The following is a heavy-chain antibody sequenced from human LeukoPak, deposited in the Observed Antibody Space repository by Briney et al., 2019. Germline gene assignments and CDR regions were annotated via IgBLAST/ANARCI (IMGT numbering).Heavy chain of an antibody. D-gene: IGHD4-11*01. V-gene: IGHV3-66*02. CDR2: IYSGGST. Sequence: PGGSLRLSCAASGFTVSTNYMSWVRQAPGKGLEWVSVIYSGGSTYYADSVKGRFTISRDNSKNTLYLQVNSLRAEDTAVYYCARWTTVTMGFDYWGQGTLVTVSS. J-gene: IGHJ4*02. CDR3: ARWTTVTMGFDY. CDR1: GFTVSTNY.